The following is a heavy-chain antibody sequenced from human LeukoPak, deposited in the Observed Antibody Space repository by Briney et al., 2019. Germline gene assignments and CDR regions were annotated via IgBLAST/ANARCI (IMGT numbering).Heavy chain of an antibody. CDR2: ISSDGTNT. CDR1: GFTFSSYW. J-gene: IGHJ6*03. CDR3: ARVYYYYMDV. V-gene: IGHV3-74*01. Sequence: GGSLRLSCAASGFTFSSYWMHWVRQAPGTGLVWVSRISSDGTNTYYADSVKGRFSISRDNAKNTVYLQMNSLRAESTAMYYCARVYYYYMDVWGGGTTVTVSS.